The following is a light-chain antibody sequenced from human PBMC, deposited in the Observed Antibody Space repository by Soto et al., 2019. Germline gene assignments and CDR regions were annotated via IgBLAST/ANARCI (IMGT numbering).Light chain of an antibody. Sequence: QSVLTQTPSASGTPGQRVTISCSGSSSNIGNSIVNWYQLLPGTAPKLLIYRNNQRPSGVPDRFSGSKSGTSASLAISGLRSEDEADYYCAAWDDRLSGFVFATGTKLTVL. CDR1: SSNIGNSI. V-gene: IGLV1-47*01. CDR2: RNN. J-gene: IGLJ1*01. CDR3: AAWDDRLSGFV.